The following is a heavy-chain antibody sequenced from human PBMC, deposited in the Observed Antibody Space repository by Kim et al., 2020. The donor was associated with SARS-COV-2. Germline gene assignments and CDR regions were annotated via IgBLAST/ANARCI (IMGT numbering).Heavy chain of an antibody. CDR3: ARGKWLRRYYSFDY. CDR2: IYYSGST. J-gene: IGHJ4*02. V-gene: IGHV4-61*01. D-gene: IGHD5-12*01. Sequence: SETLSLTCTVSGGSVSSGSYYWSWIRQPPGKGLEWIGYIYYSGSTNYNPSLKSRVTISVDTSKNQFSLKLSSVTAADTAVYYCARGKWLRRYYSFDYWGQGTLVTVSS. CDR1: GGSVSSGSYY.